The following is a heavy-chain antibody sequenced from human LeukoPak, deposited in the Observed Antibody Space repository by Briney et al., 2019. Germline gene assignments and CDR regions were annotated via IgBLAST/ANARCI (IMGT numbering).Heavy chain of an antibody. CDR2: IYHSGST. Sequence: SETLSLTCAVSGYSLSSGYYWGWIRQPPGKGLEWIGSIYHSGSTYYNPSLKSRVTISVDTSKNQFSLKLSSVTAADTAVYYCARLYSSGWYIRYWGQGTLVTVSS. CDR3: ARLYSSGWYIRY. CDR1: GYSLSSGYY. D-gene: IGHD6-19*01. V-gene: IGHV4-38-2*01. J-gene: IGHJ4*02.